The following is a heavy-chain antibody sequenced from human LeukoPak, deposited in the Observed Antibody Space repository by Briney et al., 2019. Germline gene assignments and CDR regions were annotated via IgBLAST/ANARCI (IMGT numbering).Heavy chain of an antibody. CDR1: GFTFSSYG. J-gene: IGHJ4*02. CDR3: AKDLELVVPAAPPDY. CDR2: IRYDGSNK. Sequence: PGGSLRLSCAASGFTFSSYGMHWVRQAPGKGLEWVAFIRYDGSNKYYADSVKGRFTISRDNSKNTLYLQMNSLRAEDTAVYYCAKDLELVVPAAPPDYWGQGTLVTVSS. D-gene: IGHD2-2*01. V-gene: IGHV3-30*02.